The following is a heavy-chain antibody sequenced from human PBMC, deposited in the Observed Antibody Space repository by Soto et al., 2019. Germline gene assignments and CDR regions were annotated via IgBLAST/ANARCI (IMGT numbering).Heavy chain of an antibody. Sequence: GGSLRLSCAASGFTFSSYGMHWVRQAPGKGLEWVAVIWYDGSNKYYADSVKGRFTISRDNSKNTLYLQMNSLRAEDTAVYYCAKAREFSDRYYFDYWGQGTLVTVSS. CDR1: GFTFSSYG. CDR3: AKAREFSDRYYFDY. D-gene: IGHD1-26*01. V-gene: IGHV3-33*06. CDR2: IWYDGSNK. J-gene: IGHJ4*02.